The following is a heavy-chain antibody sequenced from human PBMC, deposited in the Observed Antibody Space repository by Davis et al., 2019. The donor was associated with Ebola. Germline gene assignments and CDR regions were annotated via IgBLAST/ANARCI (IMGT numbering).Heavy chain of an antibody. CDR1: GFTFSSYW. V-gene: IGHV3-74*01. Sequence: PGGSLRLSCAASGFTFSSYWMHWVRQAPGKGLVWVSRINSDGSSRSYTDSVKGRFTISRDNAKNTLYLQMNSLGAEDTAVYYCARVAVAKYYFDDWGQGTLVTVSS. CDR2: INSDGSSR. J-gene: IGHJ4*02. CDR3: ARVAVAKYYFDD.